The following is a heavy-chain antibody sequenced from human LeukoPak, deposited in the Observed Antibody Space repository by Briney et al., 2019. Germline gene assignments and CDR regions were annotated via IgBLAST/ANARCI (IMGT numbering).Heavy chain of an antibody. Sequence: ASVKVSCKASGYTFTNYYIHWVRQAPGQGLEWMGWMNPNSGNTGYAQKFQGRVTMTRNTSISTAYMELSSLRSEDTAVYYCARGPSHSSYYMDVWGKGTMVTVSS. J-gene: IGHJ6*03. CDR1: GYTFTNYY. D-gene: IGHD2-21*01. CDR3: ARGPSHSSYYMDV. CDR2: MNPNSGNT. V-gene: IGHV1-8*01.